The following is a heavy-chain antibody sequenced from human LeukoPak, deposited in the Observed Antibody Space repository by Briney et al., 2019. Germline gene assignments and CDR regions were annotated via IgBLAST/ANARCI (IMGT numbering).Heavy chain of an antibody. CDR1: GGTFSSYA. CDR3: ARARDSSSSPYYYYMDV. Sequence: SVKVSCKASGGTFSSYAISWVRQAPGQGLEWMGGIIPLFGTANYAQKFQGRVTITADTTTSTAYMELSSLRSEDTAVYYCARARDSSSSPYYYYMDVWGKGTTVTVSS. J-gene: IGHJ6*03. V-gene: IGHV1-69*06. D-gene: IGHD6-6*01. CDR2: IIPLFGTA.